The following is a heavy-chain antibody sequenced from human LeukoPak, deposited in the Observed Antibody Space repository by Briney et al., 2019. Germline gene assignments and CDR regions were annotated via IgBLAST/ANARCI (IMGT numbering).Heavy chain of an antibody. CDR2: IYYSGST. CDR3: ARVVPAAIYYFDY. Sequence: SETLSLTCTVSGGSISSGDYYWSWIRQPPGKGLEWIGYIYYSGSTYYNPSLRSRVTISVDTSKNQFFLKLSSVTAADTAVYYCARVVPAAIYYFDYWGQGTLVTVSS. D-gene: IGHD2-2*02. V-gene: IGHV4-30-4*01. CDR1: GGSISSGDYY. J-gene: IGHJ4*02.